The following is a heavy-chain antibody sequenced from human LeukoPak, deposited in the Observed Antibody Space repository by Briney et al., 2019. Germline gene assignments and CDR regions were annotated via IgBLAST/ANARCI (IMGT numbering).Heavy chain of an antibody. CDR1: GGSISSGGYS. Sequence: SETLSLTCAVSGGSISSGGYSWSWIRQPPGKGLEWIGYIYHSGSTYYNPSLKSRVTISVDRSKNQFSLKLSSVTAADTAVYYCARGRDSSRRFDPWGQGTLVTVSS. D-gene: IGHD6-13*01. J-gene: IGHJ5*02. V-gene: IGHV4-30-2*01. CDR2: IYHSGST. CDR3: ARGRDSSRRFDP.